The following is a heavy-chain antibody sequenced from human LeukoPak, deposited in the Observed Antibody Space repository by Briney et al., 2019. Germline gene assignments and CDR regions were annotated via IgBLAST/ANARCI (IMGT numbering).Heavy chain of an antibody. V-gene: IGHV4-59*08. CDR1: GGSISSYY. Sequence: SETLSLTCTVSGGSISSYYWSWIRQPPGKGREWIGYIYYSGSTNYNPSLKSRVTISVDTSKNQFSLKLSSVTAADTAVYYCARHPFDYGHFDYWGQGTLVTVSS. CDR2: IYYSGST. D-gene: IGHD4-17*01. CDR3: ARHPFDYGHFDY. J-gene: IGHJ4*02.